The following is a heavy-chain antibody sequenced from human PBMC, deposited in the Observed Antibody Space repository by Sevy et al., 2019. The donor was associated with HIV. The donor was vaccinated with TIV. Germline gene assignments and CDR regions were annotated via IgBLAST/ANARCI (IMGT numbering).Heavy chain of an antibody. CDR3: VGPILTYNSGWSYYDY. J-gene: IGHJ4*02. CDR1: GASISSSGYY. V-gene: IGHV4-39*01. CDR2: IRYSGET. D-gene: IGHD6-19*01. Sequence: SETLSLTCTVSGASISSSGYYWGLIRQPPGKGLEWIASIRYSGETFYNPSLRSRVTISADTSKNQFSLHLSSVTAADTAIYFCVGPILTYNSGWSYYDYWGQGTVVTVSS.